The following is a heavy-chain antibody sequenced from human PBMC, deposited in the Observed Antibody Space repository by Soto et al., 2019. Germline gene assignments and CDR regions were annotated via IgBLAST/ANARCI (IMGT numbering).Heavy chain of an antibody. V-gene: IGHV3-15*01. D-gene: IGHD3-22*01. CDR2: IKGEAAGGTT. CDR1: GFTFSNAW. J-gene: IGHJ4*02. CDR3: TTGLSNGYYNFDY. Sequence: QLVESGGGLVKPGGSLRLSCAASGFTFSNAWMSWVRQAPGKGLEWVGRIKGEAAGGTTDYAAPVKGRITISRDHSKDTLSLNMNSLKTEDTAVDYCTTGLSNGYYNFDYWGQGAPVTDSS.